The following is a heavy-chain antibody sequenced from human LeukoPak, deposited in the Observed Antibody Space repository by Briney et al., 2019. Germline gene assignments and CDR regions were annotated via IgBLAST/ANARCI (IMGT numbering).Heavy chain of an antibody. J-gene: IGHJ6*02. CDR3: AREDFWSGQHYYYGMDV. CDR2: IIPIFGTA. D-gene: IGHD3-3*01. Sequence: SVKVSCKASGGTFSSYAISWVRQAPGQGLEWMGGIIPIFGTANYAQKFQGRVTITADESTSTAYMELSSLRSEDTAVYYCAREDFWSGQHYYYGMDVWGQGTTVTVSS. V-gene: IGHV1-69*13. CDR1: GGTFSSYA.